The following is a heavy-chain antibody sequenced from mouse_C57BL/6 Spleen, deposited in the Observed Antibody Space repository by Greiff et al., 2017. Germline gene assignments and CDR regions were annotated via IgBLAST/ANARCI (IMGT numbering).Heavy chain of an antibody. J-gene: IGHJ3*01. CDR1: GYTFTSYW. CDR2: IDPSDSET. CDR3: TRLGFDYAY. D-gene: IGHD3-3*01. Sequence: VPLQQPGAELVRPGSSVKLSCKASGYTFTSYWMHWVKQRPIQGLEWIGNIDPSDSETHYNQKFKDKATLTVDKSSSTAYMQLGSLTSEDAAVYYCTRLGFDYAYWGQGTLVTV. V-gene: IGHV1-52*01.